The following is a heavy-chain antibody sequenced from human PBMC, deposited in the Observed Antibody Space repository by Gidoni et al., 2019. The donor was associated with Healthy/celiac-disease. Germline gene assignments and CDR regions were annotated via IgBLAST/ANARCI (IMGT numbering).Heavy chain of an antibody. CDR1: GFSLSNARMG. V-gene: IGHV2-26*01. J-gene: IGHJ6*03. Sequence: QVTLKESGPVLVTPTETLTLTCTVSGFSLSNARMGVRWIRQPPGKALEWLAHIFSNDEKSYSTSLKSRLTISKDTSKSQVVLTMTNMDPVDTATYYCARIIEDIVVVPAAMNYYMDVWGKGTTVTVSS. CDR3: ARIIEDIVVVPAAMNYYMDV. CDR2: IFSNDEK. D-gene: IGHD2-2*01.